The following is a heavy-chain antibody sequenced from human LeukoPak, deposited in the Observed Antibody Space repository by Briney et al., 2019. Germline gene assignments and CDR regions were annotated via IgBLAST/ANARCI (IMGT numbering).Heavy chain of an antibody. CDR1: GYTFTSYG. D-gene: IGHD6-13*01. CDR3: ARDTVVGQQLAPHYYYYYYMDV. Sequence: GASVKVSCKASGYTFTSYGISWVRQAPGQGLEWMGWISAYNGNTNYAQKLQGRVTMTTDTSTSTAYMELRSLRSDDTAVYYCARDTVVGQQLAPHYYYYYYMDVWGKGTTVTISS. J-gene: IGHJ6*03. V-gene: IGHV1-18*01. CDR2: ISAYNGNT.